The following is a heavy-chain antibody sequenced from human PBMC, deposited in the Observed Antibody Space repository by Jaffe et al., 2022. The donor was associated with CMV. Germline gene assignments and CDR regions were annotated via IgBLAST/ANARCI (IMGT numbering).Heavy chain of an antibody. CDR3: ARDLATDFWSGFQNFV. Sequence: EVQLGESGGGLVEPGGSLRLSCAASGFTFNTYSMKWVRQAPGKGLEWVSSISSSSSYAYYADSVKGRFTISRDNAKNSLYLQMNSLRAEDTAVYYCARDLATDFWSGFQNFVWGQGTTVTVSS. D-gene: IGHD3-3*01. CDR2: ISSSSSYA. V-gene: IGHV3-21*01. CDR1: GFTFNTYS. J-gene: IGHJ6*02.